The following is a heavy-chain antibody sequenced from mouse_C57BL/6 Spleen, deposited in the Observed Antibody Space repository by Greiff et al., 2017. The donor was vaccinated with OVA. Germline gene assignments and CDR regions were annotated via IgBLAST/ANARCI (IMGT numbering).Heavy chain of an antibody. D-gene: IGHD2-4*01. Sequence: QVQLQQPGAELVRPGTSVKLSCKASGYTFTSYWMHWVKQRPGQGLEWIGVIDPSDSYTNYNQKFKGKATLTVDTSSSTAYMQLSSLTSEDSAVYYCARGRDYDYARDYWGQGTSVTVSS. CDR2: IDPSDSYT. V-gene: IGHV1-59*01. CDR1: GYTFTSYW. CDR3: ARGRDYDYARDY. J-gene: IGHJ4*01.